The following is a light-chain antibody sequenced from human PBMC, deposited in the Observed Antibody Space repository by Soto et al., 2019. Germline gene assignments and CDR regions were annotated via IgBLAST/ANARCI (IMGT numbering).Light chain of an antibody. CDR1: SGHSSYI. V-gene: IGLV4-60*02. J-gene: IGLJ1*01. CDR3: ETWDSNTYV. CDR2: LEGSGSY. Sequence: QLVLTQSSSASASLGSSVSLTCTLSSGHSSYIIAWHQQRPGKAPRYLMKLEGSGSYNKGSGVPDRFSGSSSGADRYLTISNLQFEDEADYYCETWDSNTYVFGTGTKLTVL.